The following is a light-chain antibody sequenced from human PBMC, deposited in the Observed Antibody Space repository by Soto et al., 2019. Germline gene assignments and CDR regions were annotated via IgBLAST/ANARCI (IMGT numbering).Light chain of an antibody. J-gene: IGKJ2*01. CDR3: QKRSNWPPSYT. CDR1: QSVSSY. CDR2: DAS. Sequence: EIVLTQSPATLSLSPGERATLSCRASQSVSSYLAWYQQKPGQAPRLLIYDASNRATGIPARFSGSGSGTDFTLTISSHEPEDFAVYYCQKRSNWPPSYTFRQGTKLEIK. V-gene: IGKV3-11*01.